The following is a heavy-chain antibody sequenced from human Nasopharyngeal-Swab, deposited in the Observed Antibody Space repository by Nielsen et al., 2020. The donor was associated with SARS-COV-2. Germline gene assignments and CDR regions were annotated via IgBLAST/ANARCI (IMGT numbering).Heavy chain of an antibody. J-gene: IGHJ2*01. V-gene: IGHV3-30*18. CDR3: AKDSVIFDYSRHWYFDL. D-gene: IGHD3/OR15-3a*01. CDR2: ISYDGSNK. CDR1: GSTFSSYG. Sequence: GESLKISCAASGSTFSSYGMHWVRQAPGKGLEWVAVISYDGSNKYYADSVKGRFTISRDNSKNTLYLQMNSLRAEDTAVYYCAKDSVIFDYSRHWYFDLWGRGTLVTVSS.